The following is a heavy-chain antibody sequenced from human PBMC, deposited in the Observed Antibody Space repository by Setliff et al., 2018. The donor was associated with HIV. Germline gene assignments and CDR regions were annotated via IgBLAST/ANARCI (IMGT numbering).Heavy chain of an antibody. J-gene: IGHJ5*02. V-gene: IGHV1-2*06. CDR1: GYTFTDYF. Sequence: ASVKVSCKASGYTFTDYFMHWVRQAPGQGLEWMGRINPKTGDTKYKQKFQGRVTMTRDASVNTAYMELSSLTSDDTALYYCARDWSMTSRESNWFDPWGQGTLVTVSS. CDR3: ARDWSMTSRESNWFDP. D-gene: IGHD6-6*01. CDR2: INPKTGDT.